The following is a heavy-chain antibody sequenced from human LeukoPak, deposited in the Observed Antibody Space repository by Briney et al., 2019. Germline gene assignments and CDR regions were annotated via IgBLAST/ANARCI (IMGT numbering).Heavy chain of an antibody. D-gene: IGHD2-21*02. CDR3: AREPGVVVVTAMIDY. Sequence: ASVKVSCKASGYTFTGYYMHWVRQAPGQGLEWMGWINPNSGGTNYAQKFQGRVTMTRDTSISTAYMELSRLRSDDTAVYYCAREPGVVVVTAMIDYWGQGTLVTVSS. CDR1: GYTFTGYY. V-gene: IGHV1-2*02. CDR2: INPNSGGT. J-gene: IGHJ4*02.